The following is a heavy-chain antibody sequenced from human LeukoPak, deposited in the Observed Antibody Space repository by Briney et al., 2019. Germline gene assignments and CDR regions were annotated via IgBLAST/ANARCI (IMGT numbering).Heavy chain of an antibody. Sequence: PSETLSLTCTVSSGSISSYYWSWIRQPPGKGLEWIGYIYYSGSTNYNPSLKSRVTISVDTSKNQFSLKLSSVTAADTAVYYCARMGSGGVPAFDIWGQGTMVTVSS. CDR3: ARMGSGGVPAFDI. CDR2: IYYSGST. D-gene: IGHD3-10*01. J-gene: IGHJ3*02. CDR1: SGSISSYY. V-gene: IGHV4-59*01.